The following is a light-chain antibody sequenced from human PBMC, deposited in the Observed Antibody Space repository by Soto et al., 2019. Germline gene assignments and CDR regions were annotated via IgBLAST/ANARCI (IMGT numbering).Light chain of an antibody. J-gene: IGKJ5*01. V-gene: IGKV1-39*01. CDR1: ESISRH. CDR2: AAS. Sequence: DIQMTQSPSSLSASVGDRVTITCRASESISRHLNWYQQKPGKAPNLLIYAASTLQNGVPSRFSGSGSGTDFTLTMSSLQPEDFATYCCQRSYSTLSISFGQGTRLEIK. CDR3: QRSYSTLSIS.